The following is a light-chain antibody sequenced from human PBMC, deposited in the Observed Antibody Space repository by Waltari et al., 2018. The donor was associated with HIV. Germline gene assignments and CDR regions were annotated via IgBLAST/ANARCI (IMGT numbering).Light chain of an antibody. Sequence: QSVLTQPPSASGTPGQRVTITCSGSSSNIGSNYVYWYPQLPGTAPKLLIYRNNQRPSGVPARFSGSKSGTSASLAISGLRSEDEADYYCAAWDDSLSGQWVFGGGTKVTVL. J-gene: IGLJ3*02. CDR1: SSNIGSNY. CDR2: RNN. CDR3: AAWDDSLSGQWV. V-gene: IGLV1-47*01.